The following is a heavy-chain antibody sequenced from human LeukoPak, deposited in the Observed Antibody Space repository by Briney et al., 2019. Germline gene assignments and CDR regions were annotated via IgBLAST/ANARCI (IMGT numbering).Heavy chain of an antibody. Sequence: ASETLSLTCTVSGGSVSSGSYYWSWMRQPLGKGLEWIGYVYYSGSVNYNPSLKSRVIISVDTSKNQFSLKLSSVTAADTAVYYCARAPWGYQLHAPTLQEAREKQFDYWGQGTLVTVSS. CDR2: VYYSGSV. D-gene: IGHD2-2*01. CDR3: ARAPWGYQLHAPTLQEAREKQFDY. V-gene: IGHV4-61*01. J-gene: IGHJ4*02. CDR1: GGSVSSGSYY.